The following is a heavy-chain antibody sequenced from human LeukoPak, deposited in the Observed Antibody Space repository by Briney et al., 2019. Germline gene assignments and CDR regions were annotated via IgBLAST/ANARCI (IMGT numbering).Heavy chain of an antibody. D-gene: IGHD6-6*01. V-gene: IGHV3-33*08. CDR2: IWYDGSNK. CDR3: ARELAARAPPFGY. CDR1: GFTFSSYA. J-gene: IGHJ4*02. Sequence: GGSLRLSCAASGFTFSSYAMSWVRQAPGKGLEWVAVIWYDGSNKYYADSVKGRFTISRDNSKNTLYLQMNSLRAEDTAVYYCARELAARAPPFGYWGQGTLVTVSS.